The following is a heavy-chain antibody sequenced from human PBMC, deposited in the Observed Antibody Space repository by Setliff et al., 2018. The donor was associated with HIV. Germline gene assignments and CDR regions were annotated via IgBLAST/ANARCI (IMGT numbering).Heavy chain of an antibody. J-gene: IGHJ5*02. CDR2: IYYSGST. CDR1: GGSISSGYYY. Sequence: SETLSLTCTVSGGSISSGYYYWGWIRQPPGKGLEWIGTIYYSGSTYYNPSLKSRVTISVDTSKNKFSLKLSSVTAADTAVYYCVRDRGGDWFDPWGQGTLVTVSS. CDR3: VRDRGGDWFDP. D-gene: IGHD1-26*01. V-gene: IGHV4-39*07.